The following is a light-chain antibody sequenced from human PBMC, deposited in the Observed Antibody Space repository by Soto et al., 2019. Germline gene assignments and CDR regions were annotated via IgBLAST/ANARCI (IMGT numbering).Light chain of an antibody. CDR1: QRVSNK. V-gene: IGKV3-15*01. J-gene: IGKJ1*01. CDR2: GSS. CDR3: LHYNNWPPWT. Sequence: EIVMTQSPATLSVSPGERVTLSCRASQRVSNKLAWYQQKPGQAPRLLIYGSSTRATGLPARFGGSGSGTEFTLTINSLLSEDFAVYYCLHYNNWPPWTFGQGTKVEIK.